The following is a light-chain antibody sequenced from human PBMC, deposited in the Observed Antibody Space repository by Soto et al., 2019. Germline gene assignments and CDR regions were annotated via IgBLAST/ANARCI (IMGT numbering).Light chain of an antibody. V-gene: IGKV3-15*01. Sequence: EIVITQSPATLSVSPGERATLSCRASQSVNNNLAWYQQKPGQAPRLLIYSASTRATGIPAKFSGSGSGTEFTLTINSXQSEDFAGYYCQQYSNWPLTFGGGTKVDTK. CDR2: SAS. J-gene: IGKJ4*01. CDR3: QQYSNWPLT. CDR1: QSVNNN.